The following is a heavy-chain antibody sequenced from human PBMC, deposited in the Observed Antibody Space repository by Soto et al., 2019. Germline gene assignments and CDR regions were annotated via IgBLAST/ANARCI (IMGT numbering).Heavy chain of an antibody. CDR2: ISTSSGTI. J-gene: IGHJ4*02. CDR3: VRRGSFDY. Sequence: EVQLVESGGGLVQPGGSLRLSCAASGFTFSSYSINRVRQAPGTGLEWVSYISTSSGTIYFADSVRGRFTISRDNAKNSVSLQMNSLRAEDTAVYYCVRRGSFDYWGQGTLVTVSA. V-gene: IGHV3-48*01. CDR1: GFTFSSYS.